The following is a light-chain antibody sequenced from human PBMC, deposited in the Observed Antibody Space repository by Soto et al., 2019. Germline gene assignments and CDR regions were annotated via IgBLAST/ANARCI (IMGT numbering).Light chain of an antibody. Sequence: EIVLTQSPGTLSLSPGERATLPCRASQSVSSSYLAWYQQKPGQTPRLLIYGASTRATGIPDRFIGSGSGTDFTLTISRLEPEDFAVYYCQQYGSSPPYTFGQGTKLEIK. J-gene: IGKJ2*01. CDR2: GAS. CDR3: QQYGSSPPYT. CDR1: QSVSSSY. V-gene: IGKV3-20*01.